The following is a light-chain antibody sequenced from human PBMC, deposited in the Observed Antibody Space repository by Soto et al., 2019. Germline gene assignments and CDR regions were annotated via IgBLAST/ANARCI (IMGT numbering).Light chain of an antibody. Sequence: EIVMTRYPDTLSVSPGERATLSCRASQTVSTNLAWYQQKPGQAPRLLLYAASIRATGIPARFSGSGSETEFTLTISSLQSEDFAVYYCQQYNNWPPFTFGQGTKVDIK. CDR1: QTVSTN. J-gene: IGKJ1*01. CDR3: QQYNNWPPFT. CDR2: AAS. V-gene: IGKV3-15*01.